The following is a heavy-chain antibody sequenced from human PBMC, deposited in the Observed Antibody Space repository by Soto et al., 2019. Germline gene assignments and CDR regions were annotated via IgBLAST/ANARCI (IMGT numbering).Heavy chain of an antibody. CDR2: ISSSGSTI. V-gene: IGHV3-11*01. Sequence: QVPLVESGGGLVKPGGSLRLSCAASGFTFSDYYMSWIRQAPGKGLEWVSYISSSGSTIYYADSVKGRFTISRDNAKNSLYLQMNSLRAEDTAVYYCARASDDYSNYYYYGMDVWGQGTTVTVSS. CDR1: GFTFSDYY. J-gene: IGHJ6*02. CDR3: ARASDDYSNYYYYGMDV. D-gene: IGHD4-4*01.